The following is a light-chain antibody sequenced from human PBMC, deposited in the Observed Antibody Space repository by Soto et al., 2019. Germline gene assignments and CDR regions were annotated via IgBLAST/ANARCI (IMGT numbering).Light chain of an antibody. CDR2: AAS. V-gene: IGKV1-39*01. CDR3: QQSYSTPVT. Sequence: DIQMTQSPSSLSASVGDRVTITCRASQSISSYLNWYQQKPGKAPNLLIFAASSLQSGVPSRFSGSGSGTDFTLTISSLQPGDSATYYCQQSYSTPVTFCQGTKLEIK. J-gene: IGKJ2*01. CDR1: QSISSY.